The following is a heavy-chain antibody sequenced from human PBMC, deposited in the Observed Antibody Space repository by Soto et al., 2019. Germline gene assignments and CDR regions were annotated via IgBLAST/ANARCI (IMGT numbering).Heavy chain of an antibody. CDR2: LSYDGSDK. D-gene: IGHD1-26*01. CDR3: SKGVVGATTYFQH. J-gene: IGHJ1*01. CDR1: GFTFSSYG. V-gene: IGHV3-30*18. Sequence: QVQLVESGGGVVQPGRSLRLSCAASGFTFSSYGMHWVRQAPGKGLEWVAVLSYDGSDKYYADSVKGRFTISRDNSNNTLYLQMDSLRAEDTAVYYCSKGVVGATTYFQHWGQGTLVTVSS.